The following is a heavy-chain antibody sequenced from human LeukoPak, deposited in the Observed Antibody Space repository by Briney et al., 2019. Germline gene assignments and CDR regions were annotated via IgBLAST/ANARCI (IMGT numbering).Heavy chain of an antibody. CDR1: GFTFSSYS. CDR2: ISSSSTI. CDR3: TTVGGREDEDYYYYYYIDV. D-gene: IGHD2-15*01. V-gene: IGHV3-48*04. J-gene: IGHJ6*03. Sequence: GGSLRLSCAASGFTFSSYSMDWVRQAPGKGLEWVSYISSSSTIYYADSVKGRFTISRDNAKNSLYLQMNSLRAEDTAVYYCTTVGGREDEDYYYYYYIDVWGKGTTVTVSS.